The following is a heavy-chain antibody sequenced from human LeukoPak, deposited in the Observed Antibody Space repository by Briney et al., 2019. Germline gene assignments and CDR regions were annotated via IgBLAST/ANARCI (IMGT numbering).Heavy chain of an antibody. J-gene: IGHJ6*03. CDR2: INAGNGNT. CDR1: GYTFTSYA. Sequence: GASVKVSCKASGYTFTSYAMHWVRQAPGQRLEWMGWINAGNGNTKYSQKFQGRVTITADESTSTAYMELSSLRSEDTAVYYCARSPGVRGMFSAYYYYYMDVWGKGTTVTISS. V-gene: IGHV1-3*01. D-gene: IGHD3-10*01. CDR3: ARSPGVRGMFSAYYYYYMDV.